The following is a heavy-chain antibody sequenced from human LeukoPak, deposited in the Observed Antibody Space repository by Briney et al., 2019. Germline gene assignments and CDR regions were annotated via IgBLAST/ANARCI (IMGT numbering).Heavy chain of an antibody. CDR3: ARLLKRYCSGGSCYFDDAFDI. J-gene: IGHJ3*02. V-gene: IGHV3-21*01. CDR1: GFTFSSYS. Sequence: GGSLRLSCAASGFTFSSYSMNWVRQAPGKGLEWVSSISSSSSYIYYADSVKGRFTISRENAKNSLYLQMNSLRAEDTAVYYCARLLKRYCSGGSCYFDDAFDIWGQGTMVTVSS. CDR2: ISSSSSYI. D-gene: IGHD2-15*01.